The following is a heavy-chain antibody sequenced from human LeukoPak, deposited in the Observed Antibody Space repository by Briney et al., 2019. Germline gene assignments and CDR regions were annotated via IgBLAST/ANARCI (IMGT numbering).Heavy chain of an antibody. CDR2: IYYSGST. J-gene: IGHJ5*02. D-gene: IGHD3-22*01. CDR1: GGSISSSSYY. CDR3: ARGHYDSSGYYWFDP. V-gene: IGHV4-39*01. Sequence: PSETLSLTYTVSGGSISSSSYYWGWIRRPPGKGLEYIGSIYYSGSTYYNPSLRSRGTISVDTSKNQFSLKLSSVTAADTALYYCARGHYDSSGYYWFDPWGQGTLVTVSS.